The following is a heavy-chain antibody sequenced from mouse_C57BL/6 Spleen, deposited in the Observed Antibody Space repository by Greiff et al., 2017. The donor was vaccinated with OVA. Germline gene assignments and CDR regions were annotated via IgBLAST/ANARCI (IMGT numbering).Heavy chain of an antibody. V-gene: IGHV6-3*01. D-gene: IGHD1-1*01. CDR1: GFTFSNYW. CDR3: TGLLLPDV. Sequence: EVKLMESGGGLVQPGGSMKLSCVASGFTFSNYWMNWVRQSPEKGLEWVAQIRLKSDNYATHYAESVKGRFTISRDDSKSSVYLQMNNLRAEDTGIYYCTGLLLPDVWGTGTTVTVSS. J-gene: IGHJ1*03. CDR2: IRLKSDNYAT.